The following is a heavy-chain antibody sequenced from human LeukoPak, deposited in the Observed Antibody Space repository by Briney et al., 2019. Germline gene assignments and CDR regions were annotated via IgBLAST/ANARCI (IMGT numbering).Heavy chain of an antibody. CDR3: ARGGRFEPYDY. CDR1: GFTFSSYE. CDR2: ISSGGSTI. V-gene: IGHV3-48*03. D-gene: IGHD3-10*01. Sequence: PGGSLRLSCAASGFTFSSYEMNWVRQAPGRWLEWISYISSGGSTIYYAVSVKGRFSISRDNAKNSLYLQMNSLRAEDTAVYYCARGGRFEPYDYWGQGTRVTVSS. J-gene: IGHJ4*02.